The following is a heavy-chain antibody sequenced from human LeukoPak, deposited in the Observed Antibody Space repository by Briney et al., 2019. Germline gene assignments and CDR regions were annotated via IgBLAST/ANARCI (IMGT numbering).Heavy chain of an antibody. V-gene: IGHV3-48*01. CDR3: ARSWSGYYLFDC. J-gene: IGHJ4*02. D-gene: IGHD3-3*01. Sequence: GGSLRLSCAASGFTFSGYSMNWVRQAPGKGLEWVSYISSSSTIYYADSVKGRFTISRGNAKNSLYLQMNSLRAEDTAVYYCARSWSGYYLFDCWGQGTLVTVSS. CDR1: GFTFSGYS. CDR2: ISSSSTI.